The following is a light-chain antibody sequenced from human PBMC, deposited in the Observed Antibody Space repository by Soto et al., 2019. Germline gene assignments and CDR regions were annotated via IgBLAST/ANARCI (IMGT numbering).Light chain of an antibody. CDR3: QQYGGSPSIT. CDR1: QSVTSSS. Sequence: EIVLTQSPATLSLSPGERATLSCRASQSVTSSSLAWYQQKPGQAPRLLIYGASSRATGIPDRFSGSGSGTDFTLTISRLEPEDFAVYYCQQYGGSPSITFGQGTRLEIK. CDR2: GAS. V-gene: IGKV3-20*01. J-gene: IGKJ5*01.